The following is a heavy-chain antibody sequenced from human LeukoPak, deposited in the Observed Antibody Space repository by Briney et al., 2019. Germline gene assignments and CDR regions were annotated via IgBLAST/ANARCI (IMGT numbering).Heavy chain of an antibody. J-gene: IGHJ4*02. CDR1: GFTFRSYG. V-gene: IGHV3-30*18. D-gene: IGHD2-2*02. CDR3: AKPDCSYSDCYRPTY. Sequence: GGSLRLSCVASGFTFRSYGMHWVRQEPGKGLEWVAVISYDGSNKYYADSVKGRFTISRDNSKSTLYLQMNSLRAEDTAVYYCAKPDCSYSDCYRPTYWGQGTLVTVSS. CDR2: ISYDGSNK.